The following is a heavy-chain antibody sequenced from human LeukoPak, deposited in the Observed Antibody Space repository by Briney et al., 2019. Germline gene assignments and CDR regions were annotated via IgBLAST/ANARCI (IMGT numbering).Heavy chain of an antibody. J-gene: IGHJ6*02. CDR2: ISSSSSTI. CDR3: ARAGVVVPAATYYYGMGV. Sequence: PGGSLRLSCAASGFTFSSYSMNWVRQAPGKGLEWVSYISSSSSTIYYADSVKGRFTISRDNAKNSLYLQMNSLRAEDTAVYYCARAGVVVPAATYYYGMGVWGQGTTVTVSS. V-gene: IGHV3-48*04. D-gene: IGHD2-2*01. CDR1: GFTFSSYS.